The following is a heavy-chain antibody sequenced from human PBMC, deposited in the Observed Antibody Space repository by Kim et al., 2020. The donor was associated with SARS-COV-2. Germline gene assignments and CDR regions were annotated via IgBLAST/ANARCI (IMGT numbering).Heavy chain of an antibody. Sequence: GGSLRLSCAASGFSFTGYAMNWVRQAPGKGLEWVSSISGCGVTTFYADSVKGRFTISRDNSKSTLYLQMNSLRVDDTALYFCARAPSRGYSHYYMDVWG. J-gene: IGHJ6*03. CDR2: ISGCGVTT. D-gene: IGHD6-13*01. CDR3: ARAPSRGYSHYYMDV. V-gene: IGHV3-23*01. CDR1: GFSFTGYA.